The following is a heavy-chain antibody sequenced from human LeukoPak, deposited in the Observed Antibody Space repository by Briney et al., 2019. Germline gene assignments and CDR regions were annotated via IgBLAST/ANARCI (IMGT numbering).Heavy chain of an antibody. CDR1: GFTFSSYA. CDR2: ISYDGSNK. D-gene: IGHD4-17*01. Sequence: GGSLSLSCAASGFTFSSYAMHCLRQAPGKGLEWVAVISYDGSNKYYADSVKGRFTISRDNSKNTLYLQMNSLRAEDTAVYYCARDYGVIWGQGTMVTVSS. J-gene: IGHJ3*02. V-gene: IGHV3-30*04. CDR3: ARDYGVI.